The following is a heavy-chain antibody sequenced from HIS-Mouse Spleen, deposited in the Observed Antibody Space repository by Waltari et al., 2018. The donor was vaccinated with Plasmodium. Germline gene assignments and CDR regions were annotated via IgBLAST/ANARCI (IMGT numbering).Heavy chain of an antibody. D-gene: IGHD6-13*01. CDR1: GFTFSSYW. J-gene: IGHJ2*01. CDR3: ASSWYWYFDL. Sequence: EVQLVESGGGLVQPGGSLRLSCAASGFTFSSYWMSWVRQAPGKGLEWVVNIKKEGSEKYYVDSVKGRLTIARDNAKNSLYLQMNSLRAEDTAVYYCASSWYWYFDLWGRGTLVTVSS. CDR2: IKKEGSEK. V-gene: IGHV3-7*01.